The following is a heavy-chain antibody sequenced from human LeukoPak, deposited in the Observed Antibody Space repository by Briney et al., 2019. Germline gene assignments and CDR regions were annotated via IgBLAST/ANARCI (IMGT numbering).Heavy chain of an antibody. Sequence: SETLSLTCTVSGYSISSGYYWGWIRQPPGKGLEWIGSIYHSGSTYYNPSLKSRVTISVDTSKNQFSLKLSSVTAADTAVYYCARDSRPYYFDYWGQGTLVTVSS. CDR1: GYSISSGYY. CDR3: ARDSRPYYFDY. CDR2: IYHSGST. D-gene: IGHD6-13*01. V-gene: IGHV4-38-2*02. J-gene: IGHJ4*02.